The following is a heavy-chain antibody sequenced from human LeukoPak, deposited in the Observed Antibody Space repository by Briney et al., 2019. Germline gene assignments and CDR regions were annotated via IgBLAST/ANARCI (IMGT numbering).Heavy chain of an antibody. D-gene: IGHD2-21*02. CDR1: GGSFSGYY. Sequence: PSETLSLTCAVYGGSFSGYYWSWIRQPPGKGLEWIGEINHSGSTNYNPSLKSRVTISVDTSKNQFSLKLSSVTAADTAVYYCASAYCGGDCTPYWYFDLWGRGTLVTVSS. CDR2: INHSGST. CDR3: ASAYCGGDCTPYWYFDL. V-gene: IGHV4-34*01. J-gene: IGHJ2*01.